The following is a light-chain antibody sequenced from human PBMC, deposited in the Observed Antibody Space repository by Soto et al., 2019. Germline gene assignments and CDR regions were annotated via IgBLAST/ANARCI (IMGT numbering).Light chain of an antibody. CDR3: AAWDDSLSAYWV. J-gene: IGLJ3*02. V-gene: IGLV1-47*01. CDR1: SSNIGSNY. Sequence: QSVLTQPPSASGTPGQRVTISCSGSSSNIGSNYVYWYQQLPGTAPKLLIYRNNQRPSGVPDRFSGSKSGTSASLAISGLRSEDEDDYYCAAWDDSLSAYWVFGGGTKLTVL. CDR2: RNN.